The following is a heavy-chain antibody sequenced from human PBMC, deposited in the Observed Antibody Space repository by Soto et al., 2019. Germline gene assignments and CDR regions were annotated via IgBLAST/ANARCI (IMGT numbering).Heavy chain of an antibody. D-gene: IGHD5-18*01. J-gene: IGHJ6*02. CDR1: GFTFSSYA. Sequence: QVQLVESGGGVVQPGRSLRLSCAASGFTFSSYAMHWVRQAPCNGLEWVAVISYDGSNKYYADSVKGRFTISSDNSKTTLYLQMTSLRAEDTAVYYCARDEAVDTATPGCMDVWGQGTTVTFSS. V-gene: IGHV3-30-3*01. CDR3: ARDEAVDTATPGCMDV. CDR2: ISYDGSNK.